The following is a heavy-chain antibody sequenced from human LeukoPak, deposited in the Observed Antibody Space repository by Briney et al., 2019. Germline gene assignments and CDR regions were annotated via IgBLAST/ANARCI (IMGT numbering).Heavy chain of an antibody. D-gene: IGHD3-22*01. V-gene: IGHV1-18*01. J-gene: IGHJ4*02. CDR2: ISAYNGNT. CDR3: ARGGAMGYYDSSGYWEYFDY. Sequence: ASAKVSCKASGYTFTSYGISWVRQAPGQGLEWMGWISAYNGNTDYAQKLQGRVTMTTDTSTSTAYMELRSLRSDDTAVYYCARGGAMGYYDSSGYWEYFDYWGQGTLVTVSS. CDR1: GYTFTSYG.